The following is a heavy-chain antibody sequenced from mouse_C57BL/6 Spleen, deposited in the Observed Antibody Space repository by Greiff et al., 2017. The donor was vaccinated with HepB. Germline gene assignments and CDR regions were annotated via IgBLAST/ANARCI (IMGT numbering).Heavy chain of an antibody. CDR1: GYTFTSYG. J-gene: IGHJ4*01. D-gene: IGHD2-13*01. CDR2: IYPRSGNT. V-gene: IGHV1-81*01. Sequence: QVHVQQSGAELARPGASVKLSCKASGYTFTSYGISWVKQRTVQGLEWIGEIYPRSGNTYYNEKFKGKATLTADKSSSTAYMELRSLTSEDSAVYFCARMTTDAYYYAMDYWGQGTSLTVSS. CDR3: ARMTTDAYYYAMDY.